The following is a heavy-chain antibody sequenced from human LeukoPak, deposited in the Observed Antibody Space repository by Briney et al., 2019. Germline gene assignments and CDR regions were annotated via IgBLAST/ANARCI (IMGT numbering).Heavy chain of an antibody. D-gene: IGHD5-12*01. CDR3: AKEEGGYSGYDALVS. Sequence: PGRSLRLSCAASGFTFSSYGMHWVRQAPGKGLEWVAVIWYDGSNKYYADSVKGRFTISRDNSKNTLYLQMNSLRAEDTAVYYCAKEEGGYSGYDALVSWGQGTLVTVSS. CDR1: GFTFSSYG. V-gene: IGHV3-30*18. CDR2: IWYDGSNK. J-gene: IGHJ4*02.